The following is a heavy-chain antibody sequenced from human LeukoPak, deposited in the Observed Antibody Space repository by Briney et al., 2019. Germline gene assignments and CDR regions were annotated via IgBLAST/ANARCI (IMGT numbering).Heavy chain of an antibody. CDR3: ARDRRNSSPDCFDI. V-gene: IGHV1-69*05. Sequence: SVKASCKASGGTFSSYVINWVRQAPGQGLEWMGGIMPIFGTANNAQKFQGRVTITTDESTSTGYMELSSLRSEDTAVYYCARDRRNSSPDCFDIWGEATMVTVSS. CDR1: GGTFSSYV. D-gene: IGHD1-7*01. CDR2: IMPIFGTA. J-gene: IGHJ3*02.